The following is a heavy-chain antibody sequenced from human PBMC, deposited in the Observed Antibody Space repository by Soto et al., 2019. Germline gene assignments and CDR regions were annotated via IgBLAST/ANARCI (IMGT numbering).Heavy chain of an antibody. D-gene: IGHD6-19*01. V-gene: IGHV3-11*01. CDR2: ISSSGDTG. Sequence: GGSLRLSCAASGFTFSAYCMSWIRQAPGKGLEWISYISSSGDTGNYADSVKGRFTVSRDNAKNSLYLQMNSLRAEDTAVYYCARDRGAVVGQFFDYWGQGTLVTVSS. CDR3: ARDRGAVVGQFFDY. CDR1: GFTFSAYC. J-gene: IGHJ4*02.